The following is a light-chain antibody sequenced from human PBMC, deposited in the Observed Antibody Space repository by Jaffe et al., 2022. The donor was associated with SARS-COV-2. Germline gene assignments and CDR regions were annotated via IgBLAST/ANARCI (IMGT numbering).Light chain of an antibody. CDR3: QQYYSNPIT. J-gene: IGKJ4*01. CDR2: WAS. Sequence: DFVMTQSPHSLAVSLGERATINCKSSQSVLSRSDNKNYLAWYQQKPGQPPQLLIFWASNREPGVPDRFSGSGSETDFTLTISSLRAEDVAVYYCQQYYSNPITFGGGTKVEIK. CDR1: QSVLSRSDNKNY. V-gene: IGKV4-1*01.